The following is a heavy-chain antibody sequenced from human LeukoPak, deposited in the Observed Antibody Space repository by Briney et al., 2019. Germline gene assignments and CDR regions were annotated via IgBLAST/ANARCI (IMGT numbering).Heavy chain of an antibody. CDR3: AKIGGTIRVTIGFDY. CDR2: ISSSGSTI. D-gene: IGHD1-7*01. CDR1: GFTFSSYE. J-gene: IGHJ4*02. V-gene: IGHV3-48*03. Sequence: GGSLRFSCAASGFTFSSYEMNWVRQAPGRGLEWVSYISSSGSTIYYADSVKGRFTISRDNSKNTLYLQMNSLRAEDTAVYYCAKIGGTIRVTIGFDYWGQGTLVTVSS.